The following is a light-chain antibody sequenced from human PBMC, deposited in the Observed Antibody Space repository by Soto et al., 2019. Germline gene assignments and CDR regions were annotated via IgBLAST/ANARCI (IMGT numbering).Light chain of an antibody. CDR2: GAF. Sequence: EILMTQSPVTLSVSPGERATLSCRASQSVSNNLAWYQQKPGQAPSLLIYGAFTRATGIPARFSGTGSGTEFTLTISRLQSEDFALYYCQQYNDWPLTFGQGTKVEI. V-gene: IGKV3-15*01. CDR1: QSVSNN. CDR3: QQYNDWPLT. J-gene: IGKJ1*01.